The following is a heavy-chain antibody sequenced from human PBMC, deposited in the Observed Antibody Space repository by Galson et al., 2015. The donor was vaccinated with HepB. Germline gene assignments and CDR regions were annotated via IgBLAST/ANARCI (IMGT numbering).Heavy chain of an antibody. V-gene: IGHV3-48*02. J-gene: IGHJ4*02. Sequence: SLRLSCAASGFTFSGYSINWARQAPGKGLEWISYISGSSNTIYYADSVKGRLTISRDNAKNTLYLQLNSLRDEDTAVYYCARAPAGRGYNFYYFDYWGRGTLVTVSS. CDR1: GFTFSGYS. D-gene: IGHD5-18*01. CDR2: ISGSSNTI. CDR3: ARAPAGRGYNFYYFDY.